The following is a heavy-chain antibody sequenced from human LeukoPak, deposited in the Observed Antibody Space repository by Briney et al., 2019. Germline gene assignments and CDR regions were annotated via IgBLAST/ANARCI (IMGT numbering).Heavy chain of an antibody. CDR1: GVSISTYY. Sequence: SQTLSLTCTVSGVSISTYYWSWIRQPPGKGPEWIGYIYSSGTTNYNPSLKSRVTISIDTSQNEFSLNLTSVTAADTAVYYCARVDYYDSSGYYHFDYWGQGTLVTVSS. J-gene: IGHJ4*02. D-gene: IGHD3-22*01. CDR3: ARVDYYDSSGYYHFDY. V-gene: IGHV4-59*01. CDR2: IYSSGTT.